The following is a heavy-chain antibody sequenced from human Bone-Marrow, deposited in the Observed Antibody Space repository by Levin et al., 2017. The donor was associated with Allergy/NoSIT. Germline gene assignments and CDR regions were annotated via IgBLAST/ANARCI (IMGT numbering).Heavy chain of an antibody. Sequence: GSLRLSCTVSGGSISGSSWSWIRQPPGKGLEWIGYIYYLGNSFYSPALKSRVTMSVDTSKDQFSLRLTSVTAADTAVYYCARYSSSWYFAFDIWGQGTMVTVSS. CDR2: IYYLGNS. V-gene: IGHV4-59*08. J-gene: IGHJ3*02. D-gene: IGHD6-13*01. CDR1: GGSISGSS. CDR3: ARYSSSWYFAFDI.